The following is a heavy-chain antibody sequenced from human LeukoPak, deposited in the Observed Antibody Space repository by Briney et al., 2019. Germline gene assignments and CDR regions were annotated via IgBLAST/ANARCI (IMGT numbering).Heavy chain of an antibody. J-gene: IGHJ4*02. CDR2: ISYDGSNK. CDR3: ARSTVITYGPFDY. Sequence: PGGSLRLSCAASGFTFSSYAMHWVRQAPGKGLEWVAVISYDGSNKYYADSVKGRFTISRDNSKNTLYLQMNSLRAEDTAVYYCARSTVITYGPFDYWGQGTLVTVSS. D-gene: IGHD4-11*01. CDR1: GFTFSSYA. V-gene: IGHV3-30-3*01.